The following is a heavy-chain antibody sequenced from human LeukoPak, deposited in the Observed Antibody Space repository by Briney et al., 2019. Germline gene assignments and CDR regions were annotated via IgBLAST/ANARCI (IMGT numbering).Heavy chain of an antibody. CDR1: GFTFDDYA. CDR2: ISWNSGSI. Sequence: QPGRSLRLSCAASGFTFDDYAMHWVRQAPGKGLEWVSGISWNSGSIGYADSVKGRFTISRDNAKNSLYLQMNSLRAEDTALYYCAKDLDYYDSSGFLRGIGFPGGYWGQGTLVTVSS. J-gene: IGHJ4*02. D-gene: IGHD3-22*01. CDR3: AKDLDYYDSSGFLRGIGFPGGY. V-gene: IGHV3-9*01.